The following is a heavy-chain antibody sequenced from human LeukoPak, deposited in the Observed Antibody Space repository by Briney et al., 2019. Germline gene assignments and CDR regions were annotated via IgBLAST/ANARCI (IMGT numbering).Heavy chain of an antibody. J-gene: IGHJ4*02. CDR2: INPSGDTT. CDR1: GYTFSSYY. D-gene: IGHD6-13*01. V-gene: IGHV1-46*01. CDR3: ARETRSLVIGAAAGPWNY. Sequence: ASVKVSCKASGYTFSSYYMHWVRQAPGQGLEWMGIINPSGDTTSYAQKFQDRVTMTRDTSTSTVYVELSSLRSEDTAVYYCARETRSLVIGAAAGPWNYWGQGTLVTVSS.